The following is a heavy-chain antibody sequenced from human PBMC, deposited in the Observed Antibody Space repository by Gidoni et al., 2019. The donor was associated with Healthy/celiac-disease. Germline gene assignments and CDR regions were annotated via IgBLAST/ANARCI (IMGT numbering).Heavy chain of an antibody. J-gene: IGHJ1*01. CDR3: ARVVVITFAEYFQH. D-gene: IGHD3-22*01. Sequence: TYYNPSLKSRVTISVDTSKNQFSLKLSSVTAADTAVYYCARVVVITFAEYFQHWGQGTLVTVSS. V-gene: IGHV4-39*01. CDR2: T.